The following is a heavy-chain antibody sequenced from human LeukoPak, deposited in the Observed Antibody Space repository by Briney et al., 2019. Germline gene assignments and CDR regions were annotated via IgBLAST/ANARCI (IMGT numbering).Heavy chain of an antibody. Sequence: SETVSLTCSVSGDSVSRSDSHWDWIRRPPGKGLEWIGTIYYSGRTYYSPSLKSRVTMSVDPSNNQFSLNLRSVTAADTALYYCARRRYYDGSGYLEWGQGTLLSVSS. D-gene: IGHD3-22*01. CDR3: ARRRYYDGSGYLE. CDR1: GDSVSRSDSH. CDR2: IYYSGRT. V-gene: IGHV4-39*01. J-gene: IGHJ1*01.